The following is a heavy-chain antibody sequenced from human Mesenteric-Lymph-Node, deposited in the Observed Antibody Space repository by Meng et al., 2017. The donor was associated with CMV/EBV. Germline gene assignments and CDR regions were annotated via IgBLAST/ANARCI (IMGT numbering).Heavy chain of an antibody. V-gene: IGHV3-74*01. Sequence: LSLTCAASGFTFSEYWMHWVRQAPGKGPVWVSRIKSDGRTTNYADSVKGRFTISRDNAKNTLFLQMNSLRAEDTAVYYCARGGLYYYHHYGVDVWGQGTTVTVSS. CDR3: ARGGLYYYHHYGVDV. CDR1: GFTFSEYW. D-gene: IGHD3-10*01. J-gene: IGHJ6*02. CDR2: IKSDGRTT.